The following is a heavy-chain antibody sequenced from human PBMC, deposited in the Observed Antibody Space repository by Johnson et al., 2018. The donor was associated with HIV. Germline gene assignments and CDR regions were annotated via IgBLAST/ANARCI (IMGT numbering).Heavy chain of an antibody. Sequence: VQLVESGGGVVQPGRSLRLSCAASGFTFSSYAMHWVRQAPGKGLEWVAVISYDGSNKYYADYVKGRSTISRDNSKNTLYMQMNSLRAADTAGYYCARDLSGHFGVAFNIWGQGTMVTVSS. J-gene: IGHJ3*02. CDR1: GFTFSSYA. CDR2: ISYDGSNK. CDR3: ARDLSGHFGVAFNI. V-gene: IGHV3-30-3*01. D-gene: IGHD4-17*01.